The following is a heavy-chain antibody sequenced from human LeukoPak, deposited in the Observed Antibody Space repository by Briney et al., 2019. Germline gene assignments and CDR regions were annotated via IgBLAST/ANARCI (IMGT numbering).Heavy chain of an antibody. CDR1: GGSISRFY. V-gene: IGHV4-59*06. Sequence: SETLSLTCTVSGGSISRFYWSWIRQHPGKGLEWIGYIYYSGSTYYNPSLKSRVTISVDTSKNQFSLKLSSVTAADTAVYYCARASSGYFIDYWGQGTLVTVSS. CDR2: IYYSGST. J-gene: IGHJ4*02. CDR3: ARASSGYFIDY. D-gene: IGHD3-22*01.